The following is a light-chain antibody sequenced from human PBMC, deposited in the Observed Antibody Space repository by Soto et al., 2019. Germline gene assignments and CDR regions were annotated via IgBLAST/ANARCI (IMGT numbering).Light chain of an antibody. CDR1: QSVSSS. V-gene: IGKV3-11*01. J-gene: IGKJ4*01. Sequence: EIVLTQSPATLSLSPGERATLSCRASQSVSSSLAGSQHKPGQAPRLLIYATSHRATDIPTRFSGSGSETDFTRTISSLEPEDFAVYYCQQRSDWPPSLTFGGGTMVEIK. CDR3: QQRSDWPPSLT. CDR2: ATS.